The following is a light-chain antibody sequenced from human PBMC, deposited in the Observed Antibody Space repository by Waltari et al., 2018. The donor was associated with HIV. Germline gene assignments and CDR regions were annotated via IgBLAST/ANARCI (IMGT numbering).Light chain of an antibody. J-gene: IGKJ2*01. CDR1: QSISSF. CDR2: AAS. CDR3: QQSYSTVYT. V-gene: IGKV1-39*01. Sequence: DIQMTQSPSSLSASVGDTVTITCRASQSISSFLNWYQQKPGKAPKVLIFAASSLQSGFPSRFSGSGSGTDFTLTISSLQPEDFATYYCQQSYSTVYTFGQGTKLEIK.